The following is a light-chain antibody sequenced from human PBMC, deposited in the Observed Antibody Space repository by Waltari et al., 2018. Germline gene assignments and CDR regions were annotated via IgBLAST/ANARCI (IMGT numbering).Light chain of an antibody. Sequence: SRRARQSISRFLAWYQQKPGQAPRLLIYDASSRATGIPDRFSGSGSGTDFSLTISRLEPEDIAVYYCQKYGSLPATFGQGTKVEIK. J-gene: IGKJ1*01. V-gene: IGKV3-20*01. CDR2: DAS. CDR1: QSISRF. CDR3: QKYGSLPAT.